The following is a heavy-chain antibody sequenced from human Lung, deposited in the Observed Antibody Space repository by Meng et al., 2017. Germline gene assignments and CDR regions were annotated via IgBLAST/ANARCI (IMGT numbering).Heavy chain of an antibody. CDR3: ASHPRELPS. CDR2: INTGNGAA. CDR1: GYTFTSYP. J-gene: IGHJ4*02. D-gene: IGHD1-26*01. Sequence: QVQLLQSGGEVKKPGASVKVSCKASGYTFTSYPIYWVRQAPGQRPEWMGWINTGNGAAKYSQKFQGRVTMTRDTSASTAYMELSSLTSEDTATYYCASHPRELPSWGQGTLVTASS. V-gene: IGHV1-3*04.